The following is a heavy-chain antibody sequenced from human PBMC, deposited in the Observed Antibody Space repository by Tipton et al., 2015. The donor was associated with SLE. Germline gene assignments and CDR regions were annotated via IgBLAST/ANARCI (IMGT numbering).Heavy chain of an antibody. CDR2: IYHTGST. CDR3: ARGGSWFDS. V-gene: IGHV4-59*01. Sequence: TLSLTCTVSGVSIRTYYWSWIRQPPGKGLEWIGYIYHTGSTTYNPSLKSRVTISVDTSKNQFSLKLSSVTAADTALYYCARGGSWFDSWGQGTPVTVSS. J-gene: IGHJ5*01. CDR1: GVSIRTYY. D-gene: IGHD3-10*01.